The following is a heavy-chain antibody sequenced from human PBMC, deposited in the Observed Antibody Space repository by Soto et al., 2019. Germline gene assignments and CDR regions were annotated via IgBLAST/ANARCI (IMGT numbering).Heavy chain of an antibody. J-gene: IGHJ4*02. Sequence: ASVKVSCKASGGTLSRYAISWVRLAPGQGLEWMGGIIPVFGTPKYAQKFQGRVTITADESTSTAYMELRSLRSEDTAVYYCARVSDCSGGGCYSSFDYWGQGTLVTVSS. CDR3: ARVSDCSGGGCYSSFDY. CDR1: GGTLSRYA. V-gene: IGHV1-69*13. CDR2: IIPVFGTP. D-gene: IGHD2-15*01.